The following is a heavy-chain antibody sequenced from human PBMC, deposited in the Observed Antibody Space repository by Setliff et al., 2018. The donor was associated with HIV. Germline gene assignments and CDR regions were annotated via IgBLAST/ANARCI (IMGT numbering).Heavy chain of an antibody. J-gene: IGHJ4*02. Sequence: ASVKVSCKTSGYTFSRYGFSWVRQAPGQGLEWMGWISAYNLNTNYALKFQGRVTMTTDTSASTGYMELRSLRSDDTAVYYCARAYYHDSSGYQGFDYWGQGTLVTVSS. D-gene: IGHD3-22*01. CDR1: GYTFSRYG. V-gene: IGHV1-18*01. CDR2: ISAYNLNT. CDR3: ARAYYHDSSGYQGFDY.